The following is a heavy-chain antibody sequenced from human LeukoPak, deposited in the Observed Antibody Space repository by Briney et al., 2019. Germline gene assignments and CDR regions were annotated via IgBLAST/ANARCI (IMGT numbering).Heavy chain of an antibody. CDR2: ISGSSGYT. CDR3: ARYFHAFDI. J-gene: IGHJ3*02. CDR1: GFTFSSYA. Sequence: GGSLRLSCAASGFTFSSYAMSWVRQAPGKGLEWVSSISGSSGYTYYADSVKGRFTIPRDNAKNLLYLEMNSLRAEDTAVYFCARYFHAFDIWGQGTMVTVSS. V-gene: IGHV3-21*01. D-gene: IGHD3-9*01.